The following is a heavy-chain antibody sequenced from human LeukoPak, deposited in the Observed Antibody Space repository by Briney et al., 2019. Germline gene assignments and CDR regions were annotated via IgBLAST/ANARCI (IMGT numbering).Heavy chain of an antibody. CDR1: GFIFRNFA. Sequence: EGSLRLSCGASGFIFRNFAMSWVRQAPGKGLEWVSLIGGRGDASYYADSVKGRFTISRDNSKNTLFLQMSSLRAEDTAVYYCAKGRGSGTWAKDYWGQGTLVTVSS. V-gene: IGHV3-23*01. CDR2: IGGRGDAS. J-gene: IGHJ4*02. CDR3: AKGRGSGTWAKDY. D-gene: IGHD3-16*01.